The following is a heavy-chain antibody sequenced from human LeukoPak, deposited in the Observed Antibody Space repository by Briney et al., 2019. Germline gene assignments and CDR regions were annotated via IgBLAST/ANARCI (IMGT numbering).Heavy chain of an antibody. V-gene: IGHV3-7*01. J-gene: IGHJ4*02. Sequence: GGSLRLSCAASGFTFSSYAMHWVRQAPGKGLEWVANINRDASTMHYVDSVKGRFTISRDNAKNSLSLQMNSLRAEDTALYYCARDNGGSLDYWGQGTLVTVSS. CDR1: GFTFSSYA. D-gene: IGHD1-26*01. CDR3: ARDNGGSLDY. CDR2: INRDASTM.